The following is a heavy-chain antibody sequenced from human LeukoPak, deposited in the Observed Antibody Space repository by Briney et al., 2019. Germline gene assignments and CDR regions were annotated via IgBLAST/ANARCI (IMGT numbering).Heavy chain of an antibody. CDR3: ARTYSSGWYRDDAFDI. CDR2: IYYSGST. D-gene: IGHD6-19*01. V-gene: IGHV4-59*12. J-gene: IGHJ3*02. Sequence: SETLSLTCTVSGGSISSYYWSWIRQPPGKGLEWIGYIYYSGSTNYNPSLKSRVTISVDTSKNQFSLKLSSVTAADTAVYYCARTYSSGWYRDDAFDIWGQGTMVTVSS. CDR1: GGSISSYY.